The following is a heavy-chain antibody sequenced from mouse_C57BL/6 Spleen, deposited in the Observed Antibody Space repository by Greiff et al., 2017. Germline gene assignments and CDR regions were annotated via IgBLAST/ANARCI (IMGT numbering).Heavy chain of an antibody. V-gene: IGHV1-82*01. CDR1: GYAFSSSW. D-gene: IGHD1-1*01. Sequence: QVQLQQSGPELVKPGASVKISCKASGYAFSSSWMNWVKQRPGKGLEWIGRIYPGDGDTNYNGKFKGKATLTADKSSSTAYMQLSSLTSEDSAVYFCARFGGYGSPWFAYWGQGTLVTVSA. CDR2: IYPGDGDT. J-gene: IGHJ3*01. CDR3: ARFGGYGSPWFAY.